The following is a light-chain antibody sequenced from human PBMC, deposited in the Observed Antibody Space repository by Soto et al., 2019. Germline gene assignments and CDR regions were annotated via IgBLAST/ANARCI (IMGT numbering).Light chain of an antibody. CDR1: QNLGTLY. V-gene: IGKV3-20*01. CDR3: HQYGSAPWT. Sequence: EIFLTQAPFSLSLSPVEIGTFSCRASQNLGTLYLAWYQQKPGQAPRLLISGASNRATGTPDRFRGSGSGTDFTLTITRLEPEDFAVYYCHQYGSAPWTFGQGTKVDIK. CDR2: GAS. J-gene: IGKJ1*01.